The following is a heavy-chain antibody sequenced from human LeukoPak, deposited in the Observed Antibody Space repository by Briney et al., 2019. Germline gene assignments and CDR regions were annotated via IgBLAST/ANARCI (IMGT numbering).Heavy chain of an antibody. Sequence: GSLRLSCAASGFTFSNAWMSWVRQAPGKGLEWIGSIYYSGSTYYNPSLKSRVTISIDTSKNQFSLKLSSVTAADTAVYYCARRGSHYYYYMDVWGKGTTVTISS. CDR1: GFTFSNAW. CDR2: IYYSGST. J-gene: IGHJ6*03. D-gene: IGHD5-12*01. CDR3: ARRGSHYYYYMDV. V-gene: IGHV4-59*05.